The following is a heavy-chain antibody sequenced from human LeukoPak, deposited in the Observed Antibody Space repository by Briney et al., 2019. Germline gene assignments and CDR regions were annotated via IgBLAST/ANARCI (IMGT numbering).Heavy chain of an antibody. D-gene: IGHD3-22*01. Sequence: GGSLRLSCAASGFTFSSYSMNWVRQAPGKGLEWVSSISSSSSYIYYADSVKGRFTISRDNAKNSLYLQMNSLRAEDTAVYYCARDQFWYYYDSSGPHDAFDIWGQGTMVTVSS. V-gene: IGHV3-21*01. CDR3: ARDQFWYYYDSSGPHDAFDI. CDR1: GFTFSSYS. J-gene: IGHJ3*02. CDR2: ISSSSSYI.